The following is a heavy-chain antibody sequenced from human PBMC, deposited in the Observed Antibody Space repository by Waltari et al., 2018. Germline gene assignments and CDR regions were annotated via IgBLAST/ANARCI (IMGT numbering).Heavy chain of an antibody. D-gene: IGHD6-19*01. V-gene: IGHV3-21*06. CDR3: TRGSGWNPNFDY. CDR1: GFTFSIYS. J-gene: IGHJ4*02. Sequence: EVQLVESGGGLVKPGGSLRLSVAASGFTFSIYSMHWVRQAPGKGLEWVSSITTSSNYIDFADSLKGRSTVSRDNAKNSMYIEMNSLRAEDTAVYYCTRGSGWNPNFDYWGQGTLVTVSS. CDR2: ITTSSNYI.